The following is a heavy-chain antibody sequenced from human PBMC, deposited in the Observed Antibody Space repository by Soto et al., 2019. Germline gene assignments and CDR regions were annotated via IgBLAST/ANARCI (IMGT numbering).Heavy chain of an antibody. J-gene: IGHJ4*02. D-gene: IGHD3-10*01. CDR1: GRSFSGYY. V-gene: IGHV4-34*01. Sequence: PSEILSLTCAVYGRSFSGYYWSWIRQPPGKGLEWIGEINHSGSTNYNPSLKSRVTISVDTSKNQFSLKLSSVTAADTAVYYCATLLNYYGSGSSRWGIDYWGQGTLVTVSS. CDR2: INHSGST. CDR3: ATLLNYYGSGSSRWGIDY.